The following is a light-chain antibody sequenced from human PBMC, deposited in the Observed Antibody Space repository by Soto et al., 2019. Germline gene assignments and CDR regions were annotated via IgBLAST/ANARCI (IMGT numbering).Light chain of an antibody. CDR2: GVF. CDR3: QHYGYPQWT. CDR1: QSGSSSY. Sequence: EIVLTQSPDTLSLSPGKRATLSCRASQSGSSSYLAWYQQRPGQPPRLLIYGVFTRADDIPDRFSGSGSGTDFTLTISSLQPEDFAVYYCQHYGYPQWTFGQGTKVEI. V-gene: IGKV3-20*01. J-gene: IGKJ1*01.